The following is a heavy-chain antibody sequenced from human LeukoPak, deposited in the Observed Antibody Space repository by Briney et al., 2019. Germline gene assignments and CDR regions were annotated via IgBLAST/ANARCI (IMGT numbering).Heavy chain of an antibody. V-gene: IGHV3-11*04. CDR3: ARVAARVGDY. J-gene: IGHJ4*02. CDR2: ISSSGSTI. D-gene: IGHD6-6*01. CDR1: GFTFSDYY. Sequence: PGGSLRLCCAASGFTFSDYYMRWIRQSPGKGLEWVSYISSSGSTIYYVDSVKGRFTISRDNAKNSLYLQMNSLRAEDTAVYYCARVAARVGDYWGQGTLVTVSS.